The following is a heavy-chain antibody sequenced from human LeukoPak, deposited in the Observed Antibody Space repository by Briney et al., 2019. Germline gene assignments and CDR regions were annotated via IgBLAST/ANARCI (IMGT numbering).Heavy chain of an antibody. CDR1: GFTFSRYW. CDR3: ARPYGDYVV. J-gene: IGHJ4*02. V-gene: IGHV3-74*01. D-gene: IGHD4-17*01. CDR2: INSDGSST. Sequence: GGSLRLSCAASGFTFSRYWMHWVRQAPGKGLVWVSGINSDGSSTNYADSVKGRFTISRDNAKNTLYLQMNSLRAEDTAVYYCARPYGDYVVWGQGTLVTVSS.